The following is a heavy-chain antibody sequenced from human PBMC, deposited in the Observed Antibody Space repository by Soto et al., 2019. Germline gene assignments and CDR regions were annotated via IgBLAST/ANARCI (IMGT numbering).Heavy chain of an antibody. D-gene: IGHD6-13*01. CDR3: ARTYSSSESAGDPFDP. CDR2: INHSGST. J-gene: IGHJ5*02. Sequence: LSLTCAVYGGSFSGYYWSWIRQPPGKGLEWIGEINHSGSTNYNPSLKSRVTISVDTSKNQFSLKLSSVTAADTAVYYCARTYSSSESAGDPFDPWGQGTLVTVSS. V-gene: IGHV4-34*01. CDR1: GGSFSGYY.